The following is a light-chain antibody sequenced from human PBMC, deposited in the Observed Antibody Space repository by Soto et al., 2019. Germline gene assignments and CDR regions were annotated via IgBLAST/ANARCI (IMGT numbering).Light chain of an antibody. CDR2: SNN. CDR1: TSNIGSHT. V-gene: IGLV1-44*01. Sequence: QSVLTQPTSASETPGQRITISCSGSTSNIGSHTVNWYQQLPGAAPKLLIYSNNQRPSGVPDRFSGSKSGTSASLAISGLQSEDEADYYCATWDNRLNGVFGGGTQLTLL. J-gene: IGLJ2*01. CDR3: ATWDNRLNGV.